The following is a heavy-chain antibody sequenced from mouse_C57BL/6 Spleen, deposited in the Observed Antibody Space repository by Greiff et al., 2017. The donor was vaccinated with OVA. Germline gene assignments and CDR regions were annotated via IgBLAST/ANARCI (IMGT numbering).Heavy chain of an antibody. CDR2: IDPSDSYT. J-gene: IGHJ4*01. D-gene: IGHD2-5*01. CDR3: ARRGYSNSYYYAMDY. V-gene: IGHV1-59*01. CDR1: GYTFTSYW. Sequence: QVQLQQSGAELVRPGTSVKLSCKASGYTFTSYWMHWVKQRPGQGLEWIGVIDPSDSYTNYNQKFKGKATLTVDTSSSTAYMQLSSLTSEDSAVYYCARRGYSNSYYYAMDYWGQGTSVTVSS.